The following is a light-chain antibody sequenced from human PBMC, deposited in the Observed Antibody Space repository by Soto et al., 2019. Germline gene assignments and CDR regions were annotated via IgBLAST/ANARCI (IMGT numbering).Light chain of an antibody. Sequence: QSVLTQPRSLSGSPGQSVTISCTGPTIGAHSFVSWYQDRPDKVPKLLIYDVSQRPSGIPDRFSGSRSANTASLTISGLQADDAAAYYCCSYTGNKVFVFXTGTKVTVL. CDR1: TIGAHSF. J-gene: IGLJ1*01. CDR3: CSYTGNKVFV. V-gene: IGLV2-11*01. CDR2: DVS.